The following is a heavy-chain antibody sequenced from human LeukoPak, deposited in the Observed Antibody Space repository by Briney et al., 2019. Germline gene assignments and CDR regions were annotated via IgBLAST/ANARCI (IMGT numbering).Heavy chain of an antibody. CDR3: ARGGATTVTDHWYNWFDP. V-gene: IGHV4-30-4*01. CDR2: IYYSGST. D-gene: IGHD4-17*01. J-gene: IGHJ5*02. Sequence: KPSQTLSLTCTVSGGSISSEDYYWSWIRQPPGKGLEWIGYIYYSGSTYYNPSLKSRVTISVDTSKNQFSLKLSSVTAADTAVYYCARGGATTVTDHWYNWFDPWGQGTLVTVSS. CDR1: GGSISSEDYY.